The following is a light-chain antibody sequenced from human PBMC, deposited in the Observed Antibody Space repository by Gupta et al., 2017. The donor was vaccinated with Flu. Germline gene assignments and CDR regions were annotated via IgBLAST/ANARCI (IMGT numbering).Light chain of an antibody. J-gene: IGLJ3*02. CDR3: QSDDSSLSGSV. CDR1: SSNLGAGYD. V-gene: IGLV1-40*01. Sequence: QSGLTQPPSVSGAPGQRLTISCTGSSSNLGAGYDVHWYQQFPGKAPKLLLYGNNHRPSGVPDRFSGSKSGTSASMAITGLQADDEADYYCQSDDSSLSGSVFGGGTKRTVL. CDR2: GNN.